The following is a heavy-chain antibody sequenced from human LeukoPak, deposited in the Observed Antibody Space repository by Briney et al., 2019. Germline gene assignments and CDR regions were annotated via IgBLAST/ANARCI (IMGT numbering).Heavy chain of an antibody. CDR1: GFTFSNAW. Sequence: GGSLRLSCAVSGFTFSNAWMSWVRQAPGKGLEWVGRIKSKTDGGTTDYAAPVKGRFTISRDDSKNTLHLQMNSLKTEDTAVYYCTALPYCSGGSCYTKWFDPWGQGTLVTGSS. CDR3: TALPYCSGGSCYTKWFDP. V-gene: IGHV3-15*01. CDR2: IKSKTDGGTT. J-gene: IGHJ5*02. D-gene: IGHD2-15*01.